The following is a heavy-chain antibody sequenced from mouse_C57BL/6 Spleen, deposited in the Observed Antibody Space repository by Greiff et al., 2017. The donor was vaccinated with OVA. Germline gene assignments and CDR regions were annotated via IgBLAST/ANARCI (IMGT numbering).Heavy chain of an antibody. CDR3: AGGYCDYDGYAMDY. D-gene: IGHD2-4*01. Sequence: VQLQQPGAELVKPGASVKMSCKASGYTFTSYWITWVKQRPGQGLEWIGDIYPGSGSTNYNEKFKSKATLTVDTSSSTAYMQLSSLTSEDSAVYYCAGGYCDYDGYAMDYWGQGTSVTVSS. V-gene: IGHV1-55*01. CDR1: GYTFTSYW. J-gene: IGHJ4*01. CDR2: IYPGSGST.